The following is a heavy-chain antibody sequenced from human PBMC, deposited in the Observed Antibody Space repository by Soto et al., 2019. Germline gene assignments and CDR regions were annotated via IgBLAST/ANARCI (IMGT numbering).Heavy chain of an antibody. CDR2: NHYSGNT. Sequence: SETLSLTGTVSVGSFTSAGYYWRWILQPPGKGLEWIGYNHYSGNTDYNPSRKSRVTISVDTSKNQFSLKLRSVTPADTAIYYCARVDVRVTSRRYFGYWGQGTLVTVSS. V-gene: IGHV4-61*08. CDR3: ARVDVRVTSRRYFGY. CDR1: VGSFTSAGYY. D-gene: IGHD3-9*01. J-gene: IGHJ4*02.